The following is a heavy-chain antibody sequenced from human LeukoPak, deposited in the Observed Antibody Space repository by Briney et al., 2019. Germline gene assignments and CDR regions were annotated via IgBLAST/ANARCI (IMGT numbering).Heavy chain of an antibody. CDR3: ARVGIAAAGPLDDY. CDR1: GGSISSSSYY. V-gene: IGHV4-39*01. CDR2: IYYSGST. Sequence: PSETLSLTCTVSGGSISSSSYYWGWIRQPPGKGLEWIGSIYYSGSTYYNPSLKSRVTISVDTSKNQFSLKLSSVTAADTAVYYCARVGIAAAGPLDDYWGQGTLVTVSS. D-gene: IGHD6-13*01. J-gene: IGHJ4*02.